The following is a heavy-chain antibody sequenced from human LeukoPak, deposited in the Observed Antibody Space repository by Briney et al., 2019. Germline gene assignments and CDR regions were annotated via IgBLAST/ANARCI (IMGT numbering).Heavy chain of an antibody. V-gene: IGHV3-7*04. CDR2: INEDGSRK. CDR1: GFTFSNDW. J-gene: IGHJ4*02. D-gene: IGHD2-2*01. Sequence: GGSLRLSCVGSGFTFSNDWINWVRQAAGKWLEWVGNINEDGSRKNYADSVKGRFTISRDNSKNSLYLQMDSLRAEDTALYYCAGGYYAGYWGQGTQVTVSS. CDR3: AGGYYAGY.